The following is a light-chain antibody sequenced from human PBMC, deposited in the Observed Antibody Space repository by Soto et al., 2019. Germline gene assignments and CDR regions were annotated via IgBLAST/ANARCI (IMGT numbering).Light chain of an antibody. Sequence: EMVMTQSPATLSVSPGERVTLSCRASESVHRNLAWYQQKPGQGPSLLIYYASTRATGVPDRFTGSGSGTEFTLTISSLQSADFGVYHCQHYSNWPPTFGPGTQVEIK. CDR2: YAS. CDR3: QHYSNWPPT. J-gene: IGKJ3*01. CDR1: ESVHRN. V-gene: IGKV3-15*01.